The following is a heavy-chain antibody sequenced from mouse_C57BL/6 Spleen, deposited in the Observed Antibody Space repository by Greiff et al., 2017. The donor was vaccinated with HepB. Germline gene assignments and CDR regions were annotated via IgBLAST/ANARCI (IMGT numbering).Heavy chain of an antibody. J-gene: IGHJ4*01. Sequence: QVQLKQPGAELVKPGASVKLSCKASGYTFTSYWMHWVKQRPGQGLEWIGMIHPNSGSTNYNEKFKSKATLTVDKSSSTAYMQLSSLTSEDSAVYYCASYYYGSSLYYYAMDYWGQGTSVTVSS. CDR3: ASYYYGSSLYYYAMDY. CDR1: GYTFTSYW. D-gene: IGHD1-1*01. CDR2: IHPNSGST. V-gene: IGHV1-64*01.